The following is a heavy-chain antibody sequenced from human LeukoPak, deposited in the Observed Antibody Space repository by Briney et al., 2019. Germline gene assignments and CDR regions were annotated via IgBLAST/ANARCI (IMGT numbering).Heavy chain of an antibody. D-gene: IGHD3-10*01. V-gene: IGHV4-59*08. J-gene: IGHJ4*02. Sequence: ASETLSLTCSVSGGSISSYYWSWIRQPPGKGLEWIGYIYYSGSTNYNPSLKSRVTISVDTSKNQFSLKLSSVTAADTAVYYCARVVGYYGSGTFDYWGQGTLVTVSS. CDR3: ARVVGYYGSGTFDY. CDR1: GGSISSYY. CDR2: IYYSGST.